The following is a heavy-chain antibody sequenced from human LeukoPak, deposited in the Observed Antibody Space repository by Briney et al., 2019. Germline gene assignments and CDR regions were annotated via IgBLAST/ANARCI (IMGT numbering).Heavy chain of an antibody. D-gene: IGHD5-18*01. V-gene: IGHV4-39*07. CDR3: ASRTAMVTGFYFDY. Sequence: SETLSLTCTVSGVSISSSNSYWGWIRQPPGKGLEWIGSIYHSGSTYYNPSLKSRVTISVDTSKNQFSLKLSSVTAADTAVYYCASRTAMVTGFYFDYWGQGTLVTVSS. J-gene: IGHJ4*02. CDR1: GVSISSSNSY. CDR2: IYHSGST.